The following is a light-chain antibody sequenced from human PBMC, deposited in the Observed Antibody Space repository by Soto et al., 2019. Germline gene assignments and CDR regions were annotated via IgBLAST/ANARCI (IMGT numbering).Light chain of an antibody. CDR1: SSDVGTYNY. CDR2: EVS. Sequence: QSVLTQPASVSGSPGQSITISSTGTSSDVGTYNYVSWYQHHPGKAPKLIIYEVSNRPSGVSNRFSGSKSGSTASLTISGLQAEDEADYHCTSYTRDTALVFGTGTKVTVL. CDR3: TSYTRDTALV. J-gene: IGLJ1*01. V-gene: IGLV2-14*01.